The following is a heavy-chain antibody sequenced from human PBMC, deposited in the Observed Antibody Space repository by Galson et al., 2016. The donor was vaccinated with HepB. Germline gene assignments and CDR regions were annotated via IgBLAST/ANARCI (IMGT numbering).Heavy chain of an antibody. D-gene: IGHD3-16*01. CDR2: IFPGDSDT. CDR1: GYSFPTHW. CDR3: ARQGIMIASGGVSDGFDM. V-gene: IGHV5-51*01. J-gene: IGHJ3*02. Sequence: QSGAEVKKPGESLKISSEASGYSFPTHWIGWVRQLPGKGLEWMGMIFPGDSDTRYSPSFQGHVTISANKSITTAYLQWTNLKASDTAVYYCARQGIMIASGGVSDGFDMWGQGTMVTVSS.